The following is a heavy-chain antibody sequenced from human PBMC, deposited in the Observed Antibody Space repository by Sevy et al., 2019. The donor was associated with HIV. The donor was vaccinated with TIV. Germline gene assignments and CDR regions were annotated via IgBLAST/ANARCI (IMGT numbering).Heavy chain of an antibody. D-gene: IGHD2-2*01. V-gene: IGHV1-46*03. J-gene: IGHJ6*02. CDR3: ARDIVVVPAAIGTLHYYYYYGMDV. Sequence: ASVKVSCKASGYTFTSYYMHWVRQAPGQRLEWMGIINPSGGSTSYAQKFQGRVTMTRDTSTGTVYMELSSLRSEDTAVYYCARDIVVVPAAIGTLHYYYYYGMDVWGQGTTVTVSS. CDR2: INPSGGST. CDR1: GYTFTSYY.